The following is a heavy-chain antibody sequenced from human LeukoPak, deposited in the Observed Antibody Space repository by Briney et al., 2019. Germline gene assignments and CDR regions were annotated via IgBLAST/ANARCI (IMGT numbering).Heavy chain of an antibody. J-gene: IGHJ4*02. Sequence: GASVKVSCKASGYTFTGSYMHWVRQAPGQGLEWMGWINPNSGGTSYAQKFQGRVTMTRDTSISTAYMELSRLKSDDTAFYYCAKYYYDSYEGYYFDYWGQGTLVTVSS. D-gene: IGHD3-22*01. V-gene: IGHV1-2*02. CDR2: INPNSGGT. CDR1: GYTFTGSY. CDR3: AKYYYDSYEGYYFDY.